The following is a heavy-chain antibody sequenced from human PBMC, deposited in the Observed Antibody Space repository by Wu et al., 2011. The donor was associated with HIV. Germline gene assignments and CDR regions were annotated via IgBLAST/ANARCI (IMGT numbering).Heavy chain of an antibody. J-gene: IGHJ4*02. Sequence: QLVQSGAEVRKPGASVKVSCKASGYTFTNDGISWVRQAPGQGLEWMGWISAYNGNTNYAQRLQGRVTMTTDTSTSTAYMELRSLRSDDTAVYYCARDLYYDSSGYNAHFDYWGQGTLVTVSS. CDR3: ARDLYYDSSGYNAHFDY. CDR2: ISAYNGNT. D-gene: IGHD3-22*01. CDR1: GYTFTNDG. V-gene: IGHV1-18*01.